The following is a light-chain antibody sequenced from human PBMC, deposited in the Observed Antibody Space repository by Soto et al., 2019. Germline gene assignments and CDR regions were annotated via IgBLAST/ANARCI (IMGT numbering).Light chain of an antibody. CDR3: QHDGGSPT. Sequence: EIVLTQSPGTLSLSPGERATLSCRASQSISTNYLAWYQQKLGQAPRLIIYGASSRLTGIPDRFSGSGSGADFTLTISRLEPEDLAVYYCQHDGGSPTFGQGSKLEIK. V-gene: IGKV3-20*01. CDR2: GAS. CDR1: QSISTNY. J-gene: IGKJ2*01.